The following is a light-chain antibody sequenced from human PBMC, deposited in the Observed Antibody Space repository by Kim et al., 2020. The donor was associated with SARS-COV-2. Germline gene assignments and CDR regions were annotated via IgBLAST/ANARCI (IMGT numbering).Light chain of an antibody. V-gene: IGLV1-44*01. J-gene: IGLJ2*01. CDR2: SND. CDR3: AAWDESLNGVV. Sequence: GPRVTISLSGASSTFRSNPVNWYRQFPGTAPKLLIYSNDQRPSGVPDRFSGSKSGTSASLAISGLQSEDEADYYCAAWDESLNGVVFGGGTQLTVL. CDR1: SSTFRSNP.